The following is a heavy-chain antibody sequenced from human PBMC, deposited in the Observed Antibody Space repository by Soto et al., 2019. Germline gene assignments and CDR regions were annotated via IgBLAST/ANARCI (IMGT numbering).Heavy chain of an antibody. V-gene: IGHV4-59*01. CDR2: IYYSGST. CDR3: ARTLTGEYSGSWNY. J-gene: IGHJ4*02. Sequence: ETLSLTCTVSGGSISSYYWSWIRQPPGKGLEWIGYIYYSGSTNYNPSLKSRVTISVDTSKNQFSLKLSSVTAADTAVYYCARTLTGEYSGSWNYWSRGTLVTVSS. CDR1: GGSISSYY. D-gene: IGHD6-13*01.